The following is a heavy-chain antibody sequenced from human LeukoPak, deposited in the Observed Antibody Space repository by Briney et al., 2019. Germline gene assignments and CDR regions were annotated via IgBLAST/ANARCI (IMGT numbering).Heavy chain of an antibody. J-gene: IGHJ4*02. V-gene: IGHV3-21*01. CDR1: GFTFSSYS. CDR2: ISSSSSYI. Sequence: GGSLRLSCAASGFTFSSYSMNWVRQAPGKGLEWVSSISSSSSYIYYADSVKGRFTISRDNAKNSLYLQMNSLRAEDTTVYYCARDLGGDYFDYWGQGTLVTVSS. CDR3: ARDLGGDYFDY. D-gene: IGHD1-26*01.